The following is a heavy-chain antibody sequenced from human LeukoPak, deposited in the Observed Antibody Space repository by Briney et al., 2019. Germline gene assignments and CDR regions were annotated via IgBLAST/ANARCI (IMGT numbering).Heavy chain of an antibody. J-gene: IGHJ4*02. Sequence: GGTPRLSSAASGFTLCSVWIHSGPQGPGQGLVWGSYISGDGSRTTYADSVTGRFTISRANAKHTPDLPMNSPRSPATTVYYFAKGAARDGYNYLGDYCGQGTLVTVSS. D-gene: IGHD5-24*01. CDR2: ISGDGSRT. V-gene: IGHV3-74*01. CDR3: AKGAARDGYNYLGDY. CDR1: GFTLCSVW.